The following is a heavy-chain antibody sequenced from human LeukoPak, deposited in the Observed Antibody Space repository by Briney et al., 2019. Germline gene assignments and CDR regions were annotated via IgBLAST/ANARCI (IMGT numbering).Heavy chain of an antibody. CDR3: AREQGSWYCSGGSCYSGVPLGAFDI. Sequence: SVKFSCKASGGTFSSYAISWVGQAPGQGLDGMGRIIPILGIANYAQKFQGRVTITADKSTSTAYMELSSLRSEDTAVYYCAREQGSWYCSGGSCYSGVPLGAFDIWGQGTMVTVSS. J-gene: IGHJ3*02. CDR2: IIPILGIA. V-gene: IGHV1-69*04. CDR1: GGTFSSYA. D-gene: IGHD2-15*01.